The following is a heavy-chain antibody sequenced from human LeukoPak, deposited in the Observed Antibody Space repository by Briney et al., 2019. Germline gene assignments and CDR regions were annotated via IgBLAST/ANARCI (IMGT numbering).Heavy chain of an antibody. CDR3: ARVKNSREADFDY. Sequence: ASVKVSCKASGYTFTSYGISWVRQAPGQGLEWMGWISAYNGNTNYAQKLQGRVTMTRNTSISTAYMELSSLRSEDTAVYYCARVKNSREADFDYWGQGTLVTVSS. V-gene: IGHV1-18*01. CDR2: ISAYNGNT. D-gene: IGHD6-13*01. J-gene: IGHJ4*02. CDR1: GYTFTSYG.